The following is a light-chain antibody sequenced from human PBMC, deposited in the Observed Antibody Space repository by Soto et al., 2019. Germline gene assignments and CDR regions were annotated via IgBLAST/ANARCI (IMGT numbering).Light chain of an antibody. CDR2: EDN. V-gene: IGLV6-57*04. J-gene: IGLJ2*01. CDR3: QSYGSSNVV. CDR1: SGSIASNY. Sequence: NFMLTQPHSVSESPGQTVTISCTRSSGSIASNYVQWYQQRPGSAPTTVIYEDNQRPSGVPDRFSGSIDSSSNSASLTIAGLKTEDAADYYCQSYGSSNVVFGGGTKLTVL.